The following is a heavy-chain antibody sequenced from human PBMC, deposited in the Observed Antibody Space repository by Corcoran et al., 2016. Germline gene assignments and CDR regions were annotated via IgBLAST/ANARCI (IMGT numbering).Heavy chain of an antibody. J-gene: IGHJ3*02. D-gene: IGHD3-16*01. V-gene: IGHV2-70*04. CDR2: IDCDDDK. Sequence: QVTLKESGPALVKPTQTLTLTCTFSGFSLSTSGMRVSWIRQPPGKALEWLARIDCDDDKFYSTSLKTRLTISKDTSKNQVVLTMTNMDPVDTATYYCARSGGHGGSEAFDIWGQGKMVTVSS. CDR1: GFSLSTSGMR. CDR3: ARSGGHGGSEAFDI.